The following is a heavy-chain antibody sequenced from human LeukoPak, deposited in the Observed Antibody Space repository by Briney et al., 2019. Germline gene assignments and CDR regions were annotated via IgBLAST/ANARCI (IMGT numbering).Heavy chain of an antibody. V-gene: IGHV4-61*02. J-gene: IGHJ6*03. CDR3: ARDELWKQQLVDDYYYYYYMDV. Sequence: PSQTLSLTCTVSGGSISSGSYYWSWIRQPAGKGLEWIGRIYTSGSTNYNPSLKSRVTISVDTSKNQFSLKLSSVTAADTAVYYCARDELWKQQLVDDYYYYYYMDVWGEGTTVTVSS. D-gene: IGHD6-13*01. CDR2: IYTSGST. CDR1: GGSISSGSYY.